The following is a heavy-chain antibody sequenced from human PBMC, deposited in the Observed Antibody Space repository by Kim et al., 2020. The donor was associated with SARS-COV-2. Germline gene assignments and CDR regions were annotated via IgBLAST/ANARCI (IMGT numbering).Heavy chain of an antibody. CDR2: SNHRGDT. CDR3: ARGAFPRGSCGLDS. Sequence: SETLSLTCAVYGGSFNGYYWTWIRQSPGKGLEWIGESNHRGDTSYNPSLGSRVTISVDTSKDQFSLRLRSLTAADTAVYYCARGAFPRGSCGLDSWGQGTLITVSS. V-gene: IGHV4-34*01. CDR1: GGSFNGYY. J-gene: IGHJ4*02. D-gene: IGHD6-13*01.